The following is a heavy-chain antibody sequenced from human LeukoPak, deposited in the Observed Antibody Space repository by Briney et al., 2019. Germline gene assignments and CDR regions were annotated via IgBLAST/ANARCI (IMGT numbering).Heavy chain of an antibody. D-gene: IGHD5-12*01. V-gene: IGHV1-2*02. J-gene: IGHJ4*02. CDR3: ARGRWLRLSRMFDY. CDR1: GYTFTGYY. Sequence: ASVKVSCKASGYTFTGYYMHWVRQAPGQGLEWMGWINPNSGGTNYAQKFQGRVTTTRDTSISTAYMELSRLRSDDTAVYYCARGRWLRLSRMFDYWGQGTLVTVSS. CDR2: INPNSGGT.